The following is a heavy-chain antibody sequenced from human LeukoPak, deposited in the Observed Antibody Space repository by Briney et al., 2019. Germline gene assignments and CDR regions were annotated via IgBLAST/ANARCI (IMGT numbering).Heavy chain of an antibody. J-gene: IGHJ2*01. CDR3: ARGNSGDFYWYFDL. V-gene: IGHV4-59*12. CDR1: GGSISSYY. CDR2: IYYSGST. D-gene: IGHD4-23*01. Sequence: PSETLSLTCTVSGGSISSYYWSWIRQPPGKGLEWICYIYYSGSTSYNPSLKSRVTILVDTSKNQFSLKLSSVTAADTAVYYCARGNSGDFYWYFDLWGRGTLVTVSS.